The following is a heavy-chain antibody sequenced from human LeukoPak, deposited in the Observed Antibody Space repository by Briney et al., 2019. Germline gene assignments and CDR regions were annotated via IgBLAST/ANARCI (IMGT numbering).Heavy chain of an antibody. J-gene: IGHJ5*02. V-gene: IGHV3-30-3*01. D-gene: IGHD2-2*01. CDR1: GFSFDHFS. CDR3: ARSPCSSTRCYHS. Sequence: GGSLRLSCATSGFSFDHFSMYWVRQAPGKGLEWVTVISYDGTTKHYADSVKGRFTVSRDNSKKTLYLQMNSLRVEDTAVYYCARSPCSSTRCYHSWGQGTLVTVSS. CDR2: ISYDGTTK.